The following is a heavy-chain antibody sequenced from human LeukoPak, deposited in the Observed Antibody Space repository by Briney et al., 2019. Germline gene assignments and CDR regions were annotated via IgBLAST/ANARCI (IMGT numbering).Heavy chain of an antibody. V-gene: IGHV3-30-3*01. D-gene: IGHD6-19*01. Sequence: PGGSLRLSCAASGFTFSSYAMHWFRQAPGKGLDWVAVISYDGSNKYYADSVKGRFTISRDNSKNTLYLQMNSLRAEDTAVYYCARSIAVALDYWGQGTLVTVSS. CDR2: ISYDGSNK. CDR1: GFTFSSYA. J-gene: IGHJ4*02. CDR3: ARSIAVALDY.